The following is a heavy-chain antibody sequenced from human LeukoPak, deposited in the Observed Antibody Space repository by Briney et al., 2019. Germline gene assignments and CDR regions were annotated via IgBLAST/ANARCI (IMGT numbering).Heavy chain of an antibody. Sequence: SETLSLTCTVSGGSISYYYWSWIRQSPGKGLEWIGYIYYSGTTNYNPSLKSRVTISVDTSKNQFSLQLRSVTAADTAVYYCAREDPQATVPEGMDVWGQGTTVAVSS. CDR3: AREDPQATVPEGMDV. V-gene: IGHV4-59*01. D-gene: IGHD4-17*01. CDR1: GGSISYYY. CDR2: IYYSGTT. J-gene: IGHJ6*02.